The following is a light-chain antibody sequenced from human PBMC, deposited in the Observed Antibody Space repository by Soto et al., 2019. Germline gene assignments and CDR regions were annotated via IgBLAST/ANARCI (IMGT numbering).Light chain of an antibody. V-gene: IGKV3-11*01. CDR2: LAS. Sequence: EIVLTQSPATLSSLPVDRGTLSCRASQAVNTRLAWYQHKPGEAPRLLIYLASNRAAGVPARFSGSGSGTDFTLTISDVEPEDFAVYYCHQRKSWPRTFGQGTKV. J-gene: IGKJ1*01. CDR3: HQRKSWPRT. CDR1: QAVNTR.